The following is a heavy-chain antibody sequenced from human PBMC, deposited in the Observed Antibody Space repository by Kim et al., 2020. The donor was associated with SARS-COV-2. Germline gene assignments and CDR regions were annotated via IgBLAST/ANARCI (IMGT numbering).Heavy chain of an antibody. Sequence: YANSVKGRFTISRDNSKNTLFLQLGSLRPEDMAVYYCARGSVTTAFWYFDLWGRGTLVTVSS. J-gene: IGHJ2*01. D-gene: IGHD2-2*01. CDR3: ARGSVTTAFWYFDL. V-gene: IGHV3-64*01.